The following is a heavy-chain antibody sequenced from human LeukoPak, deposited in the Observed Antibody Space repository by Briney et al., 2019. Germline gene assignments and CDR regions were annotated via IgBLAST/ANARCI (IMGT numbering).Heavy chain of an antibody. CDR2: FHTRGST. CDR1: RGSISSGNYY. Sequence: SQTLSLTCTVSRGSISSGNYYWSWIRQPAGKGLEWIGRFHTRGSTNYNPSLKSRVIISVDTSKNQFSLKLNSVTAADTAVYYCARVDGSCSGGSCPSGNWFDPWGQGTLVTVSS. CDR3: ARVDGSCSGGSCPSGNWFDP. J-gene: IGHJ5*02. D-gene: IGHD2-15*01. V-gene: IGHV4-61*02.